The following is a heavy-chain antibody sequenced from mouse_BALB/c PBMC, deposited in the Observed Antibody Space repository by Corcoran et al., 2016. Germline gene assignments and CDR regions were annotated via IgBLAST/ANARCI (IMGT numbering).Heavy chain of an antibody. CDR3: AREVPGGYPFDY. CDR1: GYTFTSYV. V-gene: IGHV1S136*01. CDR2: IYPYNDGT. Sequence: EVQLQQSGPELVKPGSSVKMSCKASGYTFTSYVIHWVNQKPGQGLEWIGYIYPYNDGTKYNEKFKGKDTLTSDKSSSAAYIEFSSLTSEDSAVYYCAREVPGGYPFDYWGQGTTLTVSS. J-gene: IGHJ2*01. D-gene: IGHD2-2*01.